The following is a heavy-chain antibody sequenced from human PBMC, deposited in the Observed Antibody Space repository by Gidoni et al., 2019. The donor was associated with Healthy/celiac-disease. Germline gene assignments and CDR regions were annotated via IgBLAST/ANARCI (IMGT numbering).Heavy chain of an antibody. V-gene: IGHV3-30-3*01. D-gene: IGHD3-22*01. J-gene: IGHJ4*02. CDR1: GFTFSSYD. CDR2: ISYDGSNK. Sequence: QVQLVASGGGVVQPGRSLRLSCAASGFTFSSYDMHWVRQAPGKGLEWVAVISYDGSNKYYADSVKGRFTISRDNSKNTLYLQMNSLRAEDTAVYYCARDRNYYYDSSGYPVYWGQGTLVTVSS. CDR3: ARDRNYYYDSSGYPVY.